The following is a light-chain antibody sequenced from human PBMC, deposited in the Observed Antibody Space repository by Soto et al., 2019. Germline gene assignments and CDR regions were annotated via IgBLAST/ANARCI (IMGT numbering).Light chain of an antibody. V-gene: IGLV2-8*01. J-gene: IGLJ1*01. CDR1: SSDIGTYDY. CDR3: CSYGGGNNFYV. CDR2: EVS. Sequence: QSVLTQPPSASGSPGQSVTISCTGTSSDIGTYDYVSWYQHLPDKAPKLIIYEVSKRPSGVPDRFSGSKSGNTASLTVSGLQAEDEGDHYCCSYGGGNNFYVFGTGTKVTVL.